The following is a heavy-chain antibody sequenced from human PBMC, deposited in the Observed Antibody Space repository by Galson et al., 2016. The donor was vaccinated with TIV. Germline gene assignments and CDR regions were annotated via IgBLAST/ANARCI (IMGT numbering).Heavy chain of an antibody. CDR1: GDSVSSNRTA. Sequence: CAISGDSVSSNRTAWNWIRQSPARGLEWLGRTYYRSKWYSNYEVSLKSRININSDTSKNQFSLQLNSVSPADTAVYYCVREREVSSSGWFGSFFAFDIWGLGTLVTVSS. V-gene: IGHV6-1*01. CDR3: VREREVSSSGWFGSFFAFDI. CDR2: TYYRSKWYS. D-gene: IGHD6-19*01. J-gene: IGHJ3*02.